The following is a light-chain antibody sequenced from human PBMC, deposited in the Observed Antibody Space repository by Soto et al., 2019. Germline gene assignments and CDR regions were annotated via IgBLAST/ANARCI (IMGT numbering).Light chain of an antibody. Sequence: DIVMTQSPDSLAVSLGERATINCKSSQSVLYSSNNKNYLAWYQQKPGQPPKLLIYWASTRESGVPDRFSDSGSGTDFTRTISSLEAEDVAVYYCQKYYSSPALTFGGGTKVEIK. CDR3: QKYYSSPALT. J-gene: IGKJ4*01. CDR1: QSVLYSSNNKNY. CDR2: WAS. V-gene: IGKV4-1*01.